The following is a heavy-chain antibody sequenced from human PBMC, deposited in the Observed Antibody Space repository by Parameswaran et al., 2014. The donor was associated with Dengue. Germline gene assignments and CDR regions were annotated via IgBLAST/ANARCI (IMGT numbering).Heavy chain of an antibody. V-gene: IGHV1-46*01. D-gene: IGHD3-9*01. CDR3: ARRLGDGFDI. Sequence: WVRQAPGQGLEWMGIINPSGGSTSYAQKFQGRVTMTRDTSTSTLYMELSSLRSEDTAVYYCARRLGDGFDIWGQGTTVTV. J-gene: IGHJ3*02. CDR2: INPSGGST.